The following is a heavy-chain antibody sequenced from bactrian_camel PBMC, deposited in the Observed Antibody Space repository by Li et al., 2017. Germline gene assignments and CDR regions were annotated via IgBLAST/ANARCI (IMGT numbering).Heavy chain of an antibody. CDR1: GNPYRTYC. D-gene: IGHD1*01. CDR2: IDSDGSDDSA. V-gene: IGHV3S40*01. Sequence: DVQLVESGGGSVQTGGSLRLSCAVSGNPYRTYCMGWFRHPPGKLREGVAVIDSDGSDDSAVYLESVKGRFTISKDNAKNTLYLQMNSLKPEDTAMYYCAADPGRCVHNFYDANRLAYKGQGTQVTVS. J-gene: IGHJ4*01.